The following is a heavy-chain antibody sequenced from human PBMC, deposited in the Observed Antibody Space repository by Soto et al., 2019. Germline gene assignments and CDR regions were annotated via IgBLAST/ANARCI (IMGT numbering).Heavy chain of an antibody. CDR1: GGTFSSYT. V-gene: IGHV1-69*04. J-gene: IGHJ3*02. CDR2: IIPILGIA. D-gene: IGHD3-9*01. Sequence: GASVKVSYKASGGTFSSYTISWVRQAPGQGLEWMGRIIPILGIANYAQKFQGRVTITADKSTSTAYMELSSLRSEDTAVYYCARDTTEGLRYFDWLLRTYYDAFDIWGQGTMVTVSS. CDR3: ARDTTEGLRYFDWLLRTYYDAFDI.